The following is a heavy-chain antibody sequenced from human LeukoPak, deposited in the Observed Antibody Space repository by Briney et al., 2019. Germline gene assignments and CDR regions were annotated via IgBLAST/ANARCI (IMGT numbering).Heavy chain of an antibody. D-gene: IGHD2-15*01. V-gene: IGHV1-46*01. J-gene: IGHJ6*04. CDR2: INPSGGST. Sequence: GASVKVSCKASGYTFTSYYMHWVRQAPGQGLEWMGIINPSGGSTSYAQKFQGRVTMTRDTSTSTVYMVLSSLRSEDTAVYYCAREVRGGASSRLLEGVDYYYGMDVWGKGTTVTVSS. CDR1: GYTFTSYY. CDR3: AREVRGGASSRLLEGVDYYYGMDV.